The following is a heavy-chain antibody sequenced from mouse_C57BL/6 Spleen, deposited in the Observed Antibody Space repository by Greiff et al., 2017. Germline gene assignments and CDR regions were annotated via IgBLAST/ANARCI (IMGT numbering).Heavy chain of an antibody. CDR2: IYPSDSET. J-gene: IGHJ2*01. V-gene: IGHV1-61*01. D-gene: IGHD2-1*01. CDR1: GYTFTSYW. Sequence: QVQLQQPGAELVRPGSSVMLSCKASGYTFTSYWMDWVKQRPGQGLEWIGNIYPSDSETHYNQKFKDKATLTVDKSSSTAYMQLSSLTSEDSAVYYCARSLYYGNYLDYWGQGTTLTVSS. CDR3: ARSLYYGNYLDY.